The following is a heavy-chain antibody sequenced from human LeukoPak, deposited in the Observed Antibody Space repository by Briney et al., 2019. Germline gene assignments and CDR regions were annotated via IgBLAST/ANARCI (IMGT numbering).Heavy chain of an antibody. D-gene: IGHD3-22*01. Sequence: SETLSLTCTVSGGSISSGDYYWTWIRQPPGKGLEWIGYIYYSGSTYYNPSLKSRVIISVDTSKNQFSLKLSSVTAADTAVYYCARDLGSGYYIDYWGQGTLVTVSS. J-gene: IGHJ4*02. V-gene: IGHV4-30-4*08. CDR2: IYYSGST. CDR1: GGSISSGDYY. CDR3: ARDLGSGYYIDY.